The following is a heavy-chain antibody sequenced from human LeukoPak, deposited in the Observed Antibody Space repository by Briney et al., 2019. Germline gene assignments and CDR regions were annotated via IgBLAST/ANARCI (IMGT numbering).Heavy chain of an antibody. Sequence: ASVKVSCKASGGTFSSYAISWVRQAPGQGLEWMGGIIPIFGTANYAQKFQGRVTITTDESTSTAYMELSSLRSEDTAVYYCARGNLVQLDSYWYFDLWGRGTLVTVSS. V-gene: IGHV1-69*05. D-gene: IGHD6-6*01. CDR3: ARGNLVQLDSYWYFDL. CDR2: IIPIFGTA. J-gene: IGHJ2*01. CDR1: GGTFSSYA.